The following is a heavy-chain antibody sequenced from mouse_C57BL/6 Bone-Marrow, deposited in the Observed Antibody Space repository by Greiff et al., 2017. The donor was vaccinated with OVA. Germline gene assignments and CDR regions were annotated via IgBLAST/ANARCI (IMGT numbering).Heavy chain of an antibody. V-gene: IGHV1-55*01. J-gene: IGHJ3*01. D-gene: IGHD1-1*01. CDR3: AREVGPITTVTPGWFAY. Sequence: QVQLQQPGAELVKPGASVKMSCKASGYTFTSYWITWVKQRPGQGLEWIGDIYPGSGSTNYNEKFKSKATLTVDTSSSTAYMQLSSLTSEDSAVYYCAREVGPITTVTPGWFAYWGQGTLVTVSA. CDR1: GYTFTSYW. CDR2: IYPGSGST.